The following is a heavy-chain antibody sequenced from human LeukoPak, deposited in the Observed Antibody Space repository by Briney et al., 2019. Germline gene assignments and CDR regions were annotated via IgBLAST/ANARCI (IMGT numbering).Heavy chain of an antibody. J-gene: IGHJ4*02. CDR3: AREDPRPYYFDY. CDR1: GGSISSYY. V-gene: IGHV4-59*12. CDR2: IYYSGST. Sequence: SETLSLTCTVSGGSISSYYWSWIRQPPGKGLEWIGYIYYSGSTNYNPSLKSRVTISVDTSKNQFSLKLSSVTAADTAVYYCAREDPRPYYFDYWGQGTLVTVSS.